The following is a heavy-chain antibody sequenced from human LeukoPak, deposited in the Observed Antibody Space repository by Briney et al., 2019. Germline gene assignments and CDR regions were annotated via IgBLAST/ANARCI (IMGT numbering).Heavy chain of an antibody. D-gene: IGHD5-12*01. V-gene: IGHV3-30*02. CDR2: IRYDGSNK. CDR3: AKDPSPPPYIVATISHYYYYYMDV. CDR1: GFTFSSYG. J-gene: IGHJ6*03. Sequence: GGSPRLSCAASGFTFSSYGMHWVRQAPGKGLEWVAFIRYDGSNKYYADSVKGRFTISRDNSKNTLYLQMNSLRAEDTAVYYCAKDPSPPPYIVATISHYYYYYMDVWGRGTTVTISS.